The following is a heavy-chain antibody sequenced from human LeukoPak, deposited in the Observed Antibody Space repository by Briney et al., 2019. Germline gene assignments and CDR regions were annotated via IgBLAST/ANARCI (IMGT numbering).Heavy chain of an antibody. CDR2: IVVGSGNT. J-gene: IGHJ4*02. CDR3: AAGSGWYSPDY. V-gene: IGHV1-58*02. Sequence: ASVNVSCKASGFTLTSSPMQWVRQARGQHLEWIGWIVVGSGNTNYAQKFQERVTITRDMSTTTAHMELSSLRSEDTAVYYCAAGSGWYSPDYWGQGTLVTVSS. CDR1: GFTLTSSP. D-gene: IGHD6-19*01.